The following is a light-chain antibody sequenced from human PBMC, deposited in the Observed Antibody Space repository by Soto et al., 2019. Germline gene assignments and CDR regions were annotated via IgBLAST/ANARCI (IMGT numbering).Light chain of an antibody. CDR1: QSVSSN. CDR2: GAS. CDR3: QQYNSYSWT. Sequence: EIVMTQSPATLSVSPGERATLSCRASQSVSSNLVWYQQKPGQAPRLLIYGASTRVTGIPARFSGSGSGTEFTLTISSLQPDDFATYYCQQYNSYSWTFGQGTKVDIK. J-gene: IGKJ1*01. V-gene: IGKV3-15*01.